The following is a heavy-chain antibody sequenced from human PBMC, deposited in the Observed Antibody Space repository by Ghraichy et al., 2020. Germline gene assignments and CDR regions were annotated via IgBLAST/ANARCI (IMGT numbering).Heavy chain of an antibody. CDR3: ARVSLYCSGGSCYYAATRYYYYYYGMDV. J-gene: IGHJ6*02. CDR1: GGSFSGYY. CDR2: INHSGST. V-gene: IGHV4-34*01. D-gene: IGHD2-15*01. Sequence: SQTLSLTCAVYGGSFSGYYWSWIRQPPGKGLEWIGEINHSGSTNYNPSLKSRVTISVDTSKNQFSLKLSSVTAADTAVYYCARVSLYCSGGSCYYAATRYYYYYYGMDVWGQGTTVTVSS.